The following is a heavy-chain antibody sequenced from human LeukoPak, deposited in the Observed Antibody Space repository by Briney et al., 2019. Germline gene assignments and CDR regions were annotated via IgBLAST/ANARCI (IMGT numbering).Heavy chain of an antibody. V-gene: IGHV3-23*01. CDR2: ISGSGGST. CDR1: GFTFSSYA. J-gene: IGHJ4*02. D-gene: IGHD3-22*01. Sequence: GGSLRLSCAASGFTFSSYAMSWVRQAPGKELEWVSAISGSGGSTYYADSVKGRFTISRDNSKNMLYLQMNSLRAEDTAVYYCAKDPNYYDSSAHAYWGQGTLVTVSS. CDR3: AKDPNYYDSSAHAY.